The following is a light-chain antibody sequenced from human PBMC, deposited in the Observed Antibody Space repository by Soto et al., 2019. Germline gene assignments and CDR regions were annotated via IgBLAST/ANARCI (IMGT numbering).Light chain of an antibody. V-gene: IGKV1-5*03. CDR1: QTISTW. J-gene: IGKJ2*01. CDR2: KAS. CDR3: QQYDTYPYT. Sequence: DIQMTQSPSTVSASVGDRVTITCRASQTISTWLAWYQQQPGKASKLLLYKASSLESGVPSRFSGSGSGTEFTLTISSLQPDDFATYYCQQYDTYPYTFGQGTKLEIK.